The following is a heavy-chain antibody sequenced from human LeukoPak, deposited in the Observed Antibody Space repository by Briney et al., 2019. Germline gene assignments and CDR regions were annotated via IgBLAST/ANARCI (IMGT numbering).Heavy chain of an antibody. J-gene: IGHJ4*02. CDR1: GFTFITYA. D-gene: IGHD2-15*01. V-gene: IGHV3-23*01. CDR2: LSDSGSRT. CDR3: ARGWSYFDH. Sequence: PGGSLRLSCAASGFTFITYAMSWVRQAPGKGLEWVSTLSDSGSRTYYADSLKGRFTVSRDNSKDTLYLQMSSLRAEDTAVYYCARGWSYFDHWGQGTLVTVSP.